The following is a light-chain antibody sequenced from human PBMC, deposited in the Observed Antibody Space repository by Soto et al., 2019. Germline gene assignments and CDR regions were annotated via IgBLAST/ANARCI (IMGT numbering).Light chain of an antibody. Sequence: DIQMTQSPSTLSAFVGDRVTISCRASQSISGWLAWYQQKPGKAPKLLIYKATSLETGVPSRFSGSGSGTEFTLTISSLQPDDSATYYCQQYSTKSWTFGPGTKLEFK. CDR2: KAT. J-gene: IGKJ1*01. CDR1: QSISGW. CDR3: QQYSTKSWT. V-gene: IGKV1-5*03.